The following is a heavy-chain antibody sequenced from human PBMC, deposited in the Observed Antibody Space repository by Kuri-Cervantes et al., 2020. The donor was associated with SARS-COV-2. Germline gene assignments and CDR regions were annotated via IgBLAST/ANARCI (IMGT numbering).Heavy chain of an antibody. CDR3: ASGTAMVTASYYYGMDV. D-gene: IGHD5-18*01. J-gene: IGHJ6*02. CDR2: ISSSSSYI. V-gene: IGHV3-21*01. Sequence: GGSLRLSCAASGFTFSSYSMNWVRQAPGKGLEWVSSISSSSSYIYYADSAKGRFTISRDNAKNSLYLQMNSLRAEDTAVYYCASGTAMVTASYYYGMDVWGQGTTVTVSS. CDR1: GFTFSSYS.